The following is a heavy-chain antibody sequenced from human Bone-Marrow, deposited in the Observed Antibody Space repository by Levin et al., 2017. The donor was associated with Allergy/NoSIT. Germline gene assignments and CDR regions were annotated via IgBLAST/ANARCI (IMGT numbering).Heavy chain of an antibody. Sequence: SETLSLTCAVYGGSFSGYLWTWIRQSPGQGLEWIGEISHSGSTDYNPSLKSRLSMTIDTSESQFYLNLNSVTAADTAVYYCARRRIASHNLDSWGQGTRVTVSS. D-gene: IGHD5-24*01. CDR3: ARRRIASHNLDS. CDR1: GGSFSGYL. CDR2: ISHSGST. J-gene: IGHJ4*02. V-gene: IGHV4-34*01.